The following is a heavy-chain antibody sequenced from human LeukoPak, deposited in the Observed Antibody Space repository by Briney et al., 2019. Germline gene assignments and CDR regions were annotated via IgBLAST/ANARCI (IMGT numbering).Heavy chain of an antibody. CDR2: IYYSGST. CDR1: GVSFSGHF. J-gene: IGHJ5*02. D-gene: IGHD3-10*01. V-gene: IGHV4-34*01. Sequence: SETLSLTCAVSGVSFSGHFWSWIRQPPGKGLEWIGSIYYSGSTYYNPSLKSRVTISVDTSKNQFSLRLSSVTAADTAVYYCARGFAMVRGVLDGNWFDPWGQGTLVTVSS. CDR3: ARGFAMVRGVLDGNWFDP.